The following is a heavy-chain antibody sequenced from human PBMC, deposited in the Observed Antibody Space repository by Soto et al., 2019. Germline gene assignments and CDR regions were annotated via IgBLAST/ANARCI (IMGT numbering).Heavy chain of an antibody. CDR3: ARDGGLRGSLYLYFGY. D-gene: IGHD3-10*01. Sequence: PGGSLRLSCAASGFTFSSYAMHWVRQAPGKGLEWVAVISYDGSNKYYADSVKGRFTISRDNSKNTLYLQMNSLRAEDTAVYYCARDGGLRGSLYLYFGYWGQGTLVTVSS. J-gene: IGHJ4*02. CDR1: GFTFSSYA. V-gene: IGHV3-30-3*01. CDR2: ISYDGSNK.